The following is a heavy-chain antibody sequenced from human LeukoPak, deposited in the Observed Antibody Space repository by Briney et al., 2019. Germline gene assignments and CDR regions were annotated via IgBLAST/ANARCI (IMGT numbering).Heavy chain of an antibody. CDR2: INPNSGGT. V-gene: IGHV1-2*02. CDR3: AREIISTTAS. Sequence: ASVKVSCKASGYTFTGYYMHWVRQAPGQGLEWMGWINPNSGGTNYAQKFQGRVTMTRDTSISTAYMELSSLRSDDTAVFYCAREIISTTASWGQGTLVTVSS. CDR1: GYTFTGYY. D-gene: IGHD1-1*01. J-gene: IGHJ4*02.